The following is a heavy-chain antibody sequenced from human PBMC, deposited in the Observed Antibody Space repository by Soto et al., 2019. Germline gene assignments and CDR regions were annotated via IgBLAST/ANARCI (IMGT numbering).Heavy chain of an antibody. Sequence: SETLSLTCTVSGGSISTRSYYWGWVRQPPGKGLEYIGTMYYTGSAYYSPSLKSRVTISVDTSKNQFSLRLSSVTAADTAVYYCAGSSGYFSDWFDPWGQGTLVT. CDR3: AGSSGYFSDWFDP. J-gene: IGHJ5*02. CDR2: MYYTGSA. D-gene: IGHD3-22*01. CDR1: GGSISTRSYY. V-gene: IGHV4-39*01.